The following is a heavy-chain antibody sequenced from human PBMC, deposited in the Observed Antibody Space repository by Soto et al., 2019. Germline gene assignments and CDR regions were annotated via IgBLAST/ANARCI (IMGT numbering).Heavy chain of an antibody. V-gene: IGHV3-53*01. J-gene: IGHJ6*02. CDR1: GFTVSSNY. Sequence: XGSPRLSCAAAGFTVSSNYMSWVRQAPGKGLEWVSVIYSGGSTYYADSVKGRFTISRDNSKNTLYLQMNSLRAEDTAVYYCARDSNSKDYSSSLNYYYYGMDVWGQGTTVTVSS. CDR2: IYSGGST. CDR3: ARDSNSKDYSSSLNYYYYGMDV. D-gene: IGHD6-6*01.